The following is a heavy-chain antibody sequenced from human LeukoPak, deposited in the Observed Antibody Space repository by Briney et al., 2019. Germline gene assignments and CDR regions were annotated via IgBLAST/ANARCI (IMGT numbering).Heavy chain of an antibody. CDR2: IRYDGSNK. V-gene: IGHV3-30*02. Sequence: PGGSLRLSCAASGFTFSSYGMHWVRQAPGKGLEWVAFIRYDGSNKYYADSVKGRFTISRDNSKNTLYLQMNSLRAEDTAVYYSAKDRGSSGWYEGPLFDYWGQGTLVTVSS. CDR1: GFTFSSYG. D-gene: IGHD6-19*01. J-gene: IGHJ4*02. CDR3: AKDRGSSGWYEGPLFDY.